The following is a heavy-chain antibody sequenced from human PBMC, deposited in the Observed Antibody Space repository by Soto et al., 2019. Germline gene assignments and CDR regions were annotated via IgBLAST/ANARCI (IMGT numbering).Heavy chain of an antibody. J-gene: IGHJ1*01. CDR1: GGSVSSGGYS. CDR3: ALGGKKGPQYFQH. V-gene: IGHV4-30-2*01. D-gene: IGHD2-15*01. Sequence: PSETLSLTCAVSGGSVSSGGYSWSWIRQPPGKGLEWIGYIYHSGSTYYNPSLKSRVTISVDRSKNQFSLKLSSVTAADTAVYYCALGGKKGPQYFQHWGQGTLVTVSS. CDR2: IYHSGST.